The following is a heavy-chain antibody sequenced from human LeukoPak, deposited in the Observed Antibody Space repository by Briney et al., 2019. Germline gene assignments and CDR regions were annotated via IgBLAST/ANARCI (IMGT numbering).Heavy chain of an antibody. CDR1: GFTFSDYY. CDR2: ISSSGSTI. CDR3: ARVGYYDSSGYKPD. J-gene: IGHJ4*02. V-gene: IGHV3-11*04. D-gene: IGHD3-22*01. Sequence: GGSLRLSCAASGFTFSDYYMSWIRQAPGKGLEWVSYISSSGSTIYCADSVKGRFTISRDNAKNSLYLQMNSLRAEDTAVYYCARVGYYDSSGYKPDWGQGTLVTVSS.